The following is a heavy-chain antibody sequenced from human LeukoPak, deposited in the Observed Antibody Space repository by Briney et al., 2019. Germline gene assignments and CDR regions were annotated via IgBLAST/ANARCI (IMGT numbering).Heavy chain of an antibody. CDR3: ATPSGGY. J-gene: IGHJ4*02. CDR1: GFAVFSNY. D-gene: IGHD6-25*01. Sequence: GGSLRLSCAASGFAVFSNYMNWVRQAPGKGLEWVSVIYSDGDTSYADSVKGRFTISRDISKNTLHLQMNSLRAEDTAVYYCATPSGGYWGQGTLVTVSS. V-gene: IGHV3-66*01. CDR2: IYSDGDT.